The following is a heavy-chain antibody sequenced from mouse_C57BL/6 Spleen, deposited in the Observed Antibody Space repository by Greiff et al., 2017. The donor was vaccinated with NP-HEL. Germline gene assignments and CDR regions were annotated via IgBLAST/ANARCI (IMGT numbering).Heavy chain of an antibody. CDR2: INPYNGGT. CDR3: ARNGSSGYVGFAY. D-gene: IGHD3-2*02. Sequence: EVQLQQSGPVLVKPGASVKMSCKASGYTFTDYYMNWVKQSHGKSLEWIGVINPYNGGTSYNQKFKGKATLTVDKSSSTAYMELNSLTSEDSAVYYCARNGSSGYVGFAYWGQGTLVTVSA. J-gene: IGHJ3*01. V-gene: IGHV1-19*01. CDR1: GYTFTDYY.